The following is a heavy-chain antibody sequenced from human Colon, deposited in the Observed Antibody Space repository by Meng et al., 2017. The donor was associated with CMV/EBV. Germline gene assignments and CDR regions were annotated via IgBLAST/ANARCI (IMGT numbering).Heavy chain of an antibody. CDR3: ARQNSYYDSLTGYYRPAGLDY. CDR1: GSSVSISRFS. Sequence: SETLSLTCTVSGSSVSISRFSWGWIRQPPGKGLEWIGNIFYSGSTYYNPSLKSRVTISVDTSKDQFSLRLSSVTATDTAVYYCARQNSYYDSLTGYYRPAGLDYWGQGTLVTVSS. V-gene: IGHV4-39*01. CDR2: IFYSGST. J-gene: IGHJ4*02. D-gene: IGHD3-9*01.